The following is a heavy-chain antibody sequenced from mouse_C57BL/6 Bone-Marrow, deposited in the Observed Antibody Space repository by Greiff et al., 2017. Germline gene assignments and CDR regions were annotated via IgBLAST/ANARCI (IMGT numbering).Heavy chain of an antibody. J-gene: IGHJ2*01. Sequence: EVKLMESGPGLAKPSPSLSLTCSATGYSITSDYWNWIRKFPGNKLEYMGYISYSGSTYYNPSLKSRISITRDTSKNQYYLQLNSVTTEDTATYYCARLLRYEGYFDYWGQGTTLTVSS. CDR2: ISYSGST. D-gene: IGHD1-1*01. CDR3: ARLLRYEGYFDY. CDR1: GYSITSDY. V-gene: IGHV3-8*01.